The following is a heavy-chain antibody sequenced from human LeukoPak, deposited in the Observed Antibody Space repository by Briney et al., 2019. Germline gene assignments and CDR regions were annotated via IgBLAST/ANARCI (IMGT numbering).Heavy chain of an antibody. CDR2: LWYDGNNR. CDR1: GFTFSSYD. V-gene: IGHV3-33*06. J-gene: IGHJ2*01. CDR3: AKDQGTAIFGMIIPDWYFDL. D-gene: IGHD3-3*01. Sequence: PGGSLRLSCAASGFTFSSYDMHWVRQAPGKGLEWVAVLWYDGNNRYYADSVKGRFTISRDNSQNTLYLQMNSLRADDTAVYYCAKDQGTAIFGMIIPDWYFDLWGRGTLVTVSS.